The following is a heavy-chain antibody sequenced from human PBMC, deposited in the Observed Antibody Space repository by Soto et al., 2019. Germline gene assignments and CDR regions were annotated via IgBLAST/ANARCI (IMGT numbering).Heavy chain of an antibody. J-gene: IGHJ4*02. V-gene: IGHV4-31*03. Sequence: QVELQESGPGRVKPAQILSLTCTVSGESITTGGYWSWVRLLPGKGLEWIGYIFYSGSTYYNPSPSLKDRLSMSVDTSKNQFSLNLISVTAADTAVYFCATTTGSGMLDFWGQGTLVTVSS. D-gene: IGHD3-10*01. CDR1: GESITTGGY. CDR3: ATTTGSGMLDF. CDR2: IFYSGST.